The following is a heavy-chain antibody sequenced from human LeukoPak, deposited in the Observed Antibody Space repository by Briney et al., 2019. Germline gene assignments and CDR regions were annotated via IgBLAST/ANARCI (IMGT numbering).Heavy chain of an antibody. CDR1: GVSISAYY. Sequence: SETLSLTCTVSGVSISAYYWSWIRQPPGKGLEWIGYIYYSGSPNYNPSLKSRITISIHTSKKHFSLKLSSVTAAETAVYYCARSKAVAGIVSDYYYYAMDVWGQGTTVTVSS. CDR2: IYYSGSP. V-gene: IGHV4-59*08. J-gene: IGHJ6*02. CDR3: ARSKAVAGIVSDYYYYAMDV. D-gene: IGHD6-19*01.